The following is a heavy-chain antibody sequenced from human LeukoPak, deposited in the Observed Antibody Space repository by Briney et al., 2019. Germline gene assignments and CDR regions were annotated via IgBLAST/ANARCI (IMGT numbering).Heavy chain of an antibody. CDR1: GFTFSSYW. CDR3: AKDYGSGTNWFDP. V-gene: IGHV3-7*05. CDR2: IKQDGSEK. J-gene: IGHJ5*02. D-gene: IGHD3-10*01. Sequence: PGGSLRLSCAASGFTFSSYWMSWVRQAPGKGLEWVANIKQDGSEKYYVDSVKGRFTISRDNAKNSLYLQMNSLRAEDTAVYYCAKDYGSGTNWFDPWGQGTLVTVSS.